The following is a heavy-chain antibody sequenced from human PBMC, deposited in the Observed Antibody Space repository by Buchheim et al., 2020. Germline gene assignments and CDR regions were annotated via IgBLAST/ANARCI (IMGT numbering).Heavy chain of an antibody. Sequence: QLQLQESGPGLVKPSETLSLTCTVSGGSISSSSYYWGWIRQPPGKGLEWIGSIYFSCITYYNPSLKSRVNISVDTSKNQFSLKLSSVSAADTAVYYCARVTDYYGSGSYTPHYYYYGMDVWGQGTT. V-gene: IGHV4-39*07. CDR1: GGSISSSSYY. D-gene: IGHD3-10*01. CDR2: IYFSCIT. CDR3: ARVTDYYGSGSYTPHYYYYGMDV. J-gene: IGHJ6*02.